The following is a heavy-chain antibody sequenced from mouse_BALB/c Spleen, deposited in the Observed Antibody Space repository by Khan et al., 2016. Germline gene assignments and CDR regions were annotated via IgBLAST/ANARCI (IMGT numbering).Heavy chain of an antibody. CDR1: GFAFSRYD. CDR2: ISSGGEYT. V-gene: IGHV5-12-1*01. J-gene: IGHJ1*01. CDR3: GRHVLPHWYFDV. D-gene: IGHD1-1*01. Sequence: EVELVESGRGLVEPGGSLKLSCAVSGFAFSRYDMSWVRQTAEKRLEGVAFISSGGEYTYYPDTLNGRFTVSRDNSNNTLYLQMSSLRSDHTAIFYCGRHVLPHWYFDVWGEGTTVTVSS.